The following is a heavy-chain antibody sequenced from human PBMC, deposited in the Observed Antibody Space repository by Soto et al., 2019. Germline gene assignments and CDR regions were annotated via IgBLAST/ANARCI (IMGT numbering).Heavy chain of an antibody. J-gene: IGHJ5*01. CDR3: ARVSALDYWSVHVVLGWIDS. CDR1: GVSICPHA. Sequence: GGSLRLLCTASGVSICPHAMGWVRQATRTRLGWVTSISATVLSKYHADSVRDRITISRDNSKHKVYLHMNSRRAEDAAVYHCARVSALDYWSVHVVLGWIDSWGQGTQDTVS. D-gene: IGHD3-3*01. V-gene: IGHV3-23*01. CDR2: ISATVLSK.